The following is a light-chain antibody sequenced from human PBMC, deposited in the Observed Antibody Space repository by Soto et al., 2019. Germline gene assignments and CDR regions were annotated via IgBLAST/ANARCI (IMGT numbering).Light chain of an antibody. CDR1: QSVTNTY. V-gene: IGKV3-11*01. CDR3: QQYNNWPPIT. J-gene: IGKJ5*01. Sequence: EIVLTQSPGTLSLSPGEGATLSCRASQSVTNTYLAWYQQKPGQAPRLLIYDASNRATGIPARFSGSGSGTDFTLTISSLEPEDFAVYYCQQYNNWPPITFGQGTRLEIK. CDR2: DAS.